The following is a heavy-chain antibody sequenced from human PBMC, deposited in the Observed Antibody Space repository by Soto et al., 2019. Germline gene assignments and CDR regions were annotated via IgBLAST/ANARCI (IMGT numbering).Heavy chain of an antibody. J-gene: IGHJ3*02. CDR3: AKDLPLTYDSSGYFPPPDDAFDI. CDR2: ISGSSDRT. V-gene: IGHV3-23*01. D-gene: IGHD3-22*01. Sequence: GGSLRLSCAASGFTFTNYVMSWVRQAPGKGLEWVSGISGSSDRTYYADSVKGRFTISRDNSRNTLSLQMNSLRAEDTAIYYCAKDLPLTYDSSGYFPPPDDAFDIWGQGTMVTVSS. CDR1: GFTFTNYV.